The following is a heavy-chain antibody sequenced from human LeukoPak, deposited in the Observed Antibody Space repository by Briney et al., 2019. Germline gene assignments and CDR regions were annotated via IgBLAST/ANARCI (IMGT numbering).Heavy chain of an antibody. CDR3: ARDFPKYSSSWYSWFDP. Sequence: PGRALRLSCAASGFTFSSYGMPWVRQAPGKGLEWVAVIWYDGSNKYYADSVKGRFTISRDNSKNTLYLQMNSLRAEDTAVYYCARDFPKYSSSWYSWFDPWGQGTLVTVSS. V-gene: IGHV3-33*01. CDR2: IWYDGSNK. J-gene: IGHJ5*02. CDR1: GFTFSSYG. D-gene: IGHD6-13*01.